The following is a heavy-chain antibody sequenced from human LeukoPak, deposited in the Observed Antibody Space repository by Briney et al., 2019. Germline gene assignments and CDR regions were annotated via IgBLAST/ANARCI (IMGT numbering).Heavy chain of an antibody. Sequence: VASVKVSCKASGYTFIGYYIHWVRQAPGQGLEWMGWINPNSGGTHYAQNFEGRVTMTRDTSITTVYLELSRLRSDDTAVFYCARDPTTVHTRPLDAFDIWGQGTMVTVSS. CDR3: ARDPTTVHTRPLDAFDI. J-gene: IGHJ3*02. CDR1: GYTFIGYY. D-gene: IGHD4-17*01. CDR2: INPNSGGT. V-gene: IGHV1-2*02.